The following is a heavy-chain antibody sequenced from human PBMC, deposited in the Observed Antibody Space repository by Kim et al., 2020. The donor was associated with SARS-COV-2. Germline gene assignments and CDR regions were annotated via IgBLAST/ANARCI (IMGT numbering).Heavy chain of an antibody. Sequence: SVKGRFTISRDNSKNMVYLQMNSLGAEDTAVYYCAKGQITVLGGRHNWFDPGGQGTLVTVSS. V-gene: IGHV3-33*03. J-gene: IGHJ5*02. CDR3: AKGQITVLGGRHNWFDP. D-gene: IGHD1-26*01.